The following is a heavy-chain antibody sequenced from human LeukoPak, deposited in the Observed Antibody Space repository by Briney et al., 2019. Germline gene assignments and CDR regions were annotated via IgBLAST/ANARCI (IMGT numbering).Heavy chain of an antibody. CDR3: ARGEIAVAGSYGY. D-gene: IGHD6-19*01. V-gene: IGHV1-69*04. Sequence: GASVEVSCKASGGTFSSYAISWVRQAPGQGLEWMGRIIPILGIANYAQKFQGRVTITADKSTSTAYMELSSLRSEDTAVYYCARGEIAVAGSYGYWGQGTLVTVSS. CDR2: IIPILGIA. J-gene: IGHJ4*02. CDR1: GGTFSSYA.